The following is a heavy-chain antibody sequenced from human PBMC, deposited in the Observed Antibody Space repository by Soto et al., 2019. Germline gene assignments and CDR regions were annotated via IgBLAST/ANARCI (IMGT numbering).Heavy chain of an antibody. CDR1: GYTFTGYY. Sequence: ASVKVACKASGYTFTGYYLHWGRQAPGQGLEWMGWINPNSGGTNYAQKFQGRVTMTWDASVTTVHMEVRRLRSDDTAIYYCARDKGISTDAFDIWGQGTMVTVSS. CDR2: INPNSGGT. D-gene: IGHD2-2*01. J-gene: IGHJ3*02. V-gene: IGHV1-2*02. CDR3: ARDKGISTDAFDI.